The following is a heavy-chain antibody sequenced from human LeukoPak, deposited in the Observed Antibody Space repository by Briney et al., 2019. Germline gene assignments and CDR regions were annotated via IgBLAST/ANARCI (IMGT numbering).Heavy chain of an antibody. V-gene: IGHV1-2*02. D-gene: IGHD3-22*01. CDR2: INPNSGGT. CDR1: GYTFTGYY. J-gene: IGHJ3*02. Sequence: ASVKVSCKASGYTFTGYYMHWVRQAPGQGLEWMGWINPNSGGTNYAQKFQGRVTMTRDTSISTAYMELSRLRSDDTAVYYCARVWDSSGYYPNDAFDIWSQGTMVTVSS. CDR3: ARVWDSSGYYPNDAFDI.